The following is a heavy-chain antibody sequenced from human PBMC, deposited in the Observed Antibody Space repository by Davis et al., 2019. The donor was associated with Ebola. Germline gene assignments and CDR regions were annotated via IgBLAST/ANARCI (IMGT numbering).Heavy chain of an antibody. CDR3: ARGIGGLGAWFDP. V-gene: IGHV1-8*01. D-gene: IGHD4/OR15-4a*01. CDR2: MNPNSGST. Sequence: ASVKVSCKASGYTFTNYDINWVRQATGQGLEWMGWMNPNSGSTGYAQKFQGRVTMTRNTSISTAYMELGSLRFEDTAVYYCARGIGGLGAWFDPWGQGTLVTVSS. CDR1: GYTFTNYD. J-gene: IGHJ5*02.